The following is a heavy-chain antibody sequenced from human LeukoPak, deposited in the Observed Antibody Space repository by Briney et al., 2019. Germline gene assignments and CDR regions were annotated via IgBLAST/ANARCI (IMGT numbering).Heavy chain of an antibody. CDR2: INPNSGGT. Sequence: ASVKVSCKASGYIFTDYYIHWVRQAPGQGHEWMGRINPNSGGTNFAQKFQARVTMTSDTSTSTVYMELSSLRSDDTAVYYCARVADYGDYINWFDPWGQGTLVTVSS. J-gene: IGHJ5*02. CDR1: GYIFTDYY. D-gene: IGHD4-17*01. CDR3: ARVADYGDYINWFDP. V-gene: IGHV1-2*06.